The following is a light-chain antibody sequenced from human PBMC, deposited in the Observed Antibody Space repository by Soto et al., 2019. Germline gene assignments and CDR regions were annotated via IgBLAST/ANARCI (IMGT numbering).Light chain of an antibody. J-gene: IGKJ5*01. V-gene: IGKV1-39*01. Sequence: DIQMTQSPSLVSASVGDRVTITCRASQSITTSLNWYQHKPGKAPKVLIYDTSTLQSGVPSRFSGSGSGTDFTLTISSLQPEDFATYYCQQTYSTPTFGQGTRREIK. CDR2: DTS. CDR1: QSITTS. CDR3: QQTYSTPT.